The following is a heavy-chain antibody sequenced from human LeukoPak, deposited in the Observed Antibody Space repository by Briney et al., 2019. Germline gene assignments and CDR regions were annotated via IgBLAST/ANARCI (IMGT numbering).Heavy chain of an antibody. Sequence: GRSLRLSCAASGSTFSSYGMHWVRQAPGKGLEWVAVISYDGSNKYYADSVKGRFTISRDNSKNTLYLQMNSLRAEDTAVYYCAKDREKWLQWDYFDYWGQGTLVTVSS. CDR1: GSTFSSYG. CDR2: ISYDGSNK. J-gene: IGHJ4*02. CDR3: AKDREKWLQWDYFDY. V-gene: IGHV3-30*18. D-gene: IGHD5-24*01.